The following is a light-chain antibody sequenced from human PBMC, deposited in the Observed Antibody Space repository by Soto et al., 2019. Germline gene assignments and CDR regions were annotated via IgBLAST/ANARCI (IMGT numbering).Light chain of an antibody. J-gene: IGKJ4*01. V-gene: IGKV1-5*03. CDR3: QQYKSYPVT. CDR1: QSISTS. CDR2: KAS. Sequence: DIQMTQSPSTLSASAGDRVTITCRASQSISTSLAWYQQKPGKAPNVLIYKASSLQTGVPSRFSGSGSGTEFTLTISSLQPDDFATYYCQQYKSYPVTFGGGTKVEIK.